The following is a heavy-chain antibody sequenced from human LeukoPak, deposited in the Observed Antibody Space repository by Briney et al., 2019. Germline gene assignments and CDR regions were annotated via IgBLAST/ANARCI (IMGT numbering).Heavy chain of an antibody. V-gene: IGHV3-74*01. Sequence: PGRSLRLSCAASGFTFSSYWMHWVRQAPGKGLVWVSRINSDGSSTSYADSVKGRFTISRDNAKNTLYLQMNSLRAEDTAVYYCARSGLGIQLPRYWGQGTLVTVSS. CDR3: ARSGLGIQLPRY. CDR1: GFTFSSYW. J-gene: IGHJ4*02. D-gene: IGHD5-18*01. CDR2: INSDGSST.